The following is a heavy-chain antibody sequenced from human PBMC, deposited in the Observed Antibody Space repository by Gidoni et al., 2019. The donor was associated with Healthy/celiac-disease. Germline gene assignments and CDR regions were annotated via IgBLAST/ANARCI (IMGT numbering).Heavy chain of an antibody. CDR2: ISGTDGST. CDR3: AKDLYGDYVGDY. J-gene: IGHJ4*02. CDR1: GFTFSNYA. D-gene: IGHD4-17*01. V-gene: IGHV3-23*01. Sequence: EVQLLESVGGLVQPGGSLRLSCAPSGFTFSNYAMTWVRQAPGKGLEWVSTISGTDGSTYYADSVKGRFTISRDNSKNTLYLQMNTLRAEDTAVYYCAKDLYGDYVGDYWGQGTLVTVS.